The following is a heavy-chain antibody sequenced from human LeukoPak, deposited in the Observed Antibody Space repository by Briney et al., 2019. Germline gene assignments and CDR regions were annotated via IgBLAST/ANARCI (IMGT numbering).Heavy chain of an antibody. J-gene: IGHJ4*02. Sequence: GGSLRLSCAASGFTFSTYAMSWVRQAPGKGLEWVSAISGSGDRTFYADSVKGRFTISRDNAKNSLYLQMNSLRAEDTAVYYCARDQRVKSESDYWGQGTLVTVSS. CDR2: ISGSGDRT. CDR3: ARDQRVKSESDY. V-gene: IGHV3-23*01. CDR1: GFTFSTYA. D-gene: IGHD1-1*01.